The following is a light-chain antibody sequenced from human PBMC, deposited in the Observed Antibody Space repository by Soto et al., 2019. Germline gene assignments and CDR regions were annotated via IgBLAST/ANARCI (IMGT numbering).Light chain of an antibody. CDR1: QSLDSS. CDR2: DVS. V-gene: IGKV3-11*01. Sequence: ESVLAQSPATLSLSPGERATLSCRASQSLDSSLAWFQQKPGQAPRLLIYDVSYRASGIPARFSGSGSGTDFTLTISSLEPEDFAVYYCQQTYSSPQTFGQGTKLEIK. CDR3: QQTYSSPQT. J-gene: IGKJ2*01.